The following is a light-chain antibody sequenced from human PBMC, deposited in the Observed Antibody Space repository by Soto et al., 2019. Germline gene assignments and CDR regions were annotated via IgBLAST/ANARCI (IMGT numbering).Light chain of an antibody. Sequence: VVLIQSPATLSLSPGERATLSCRASQSVSSNLAWYQQNPGQAPRLLIFDASNRATGIPARFSGSGSGTDFILTISSLEPEDFAVYYCQQHSNWPLTFGGGTKVDI. CDR3: QQHSNWPLT. V-gene: IGKV3-11*01. CDR1: QSVSSN. J-gene: IGKJ4*01. CDR2: DAS.